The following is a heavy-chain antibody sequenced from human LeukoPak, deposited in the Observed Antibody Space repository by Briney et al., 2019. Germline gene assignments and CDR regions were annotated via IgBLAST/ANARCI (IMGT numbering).Heavy chain of an antibody. CDR1: GFTFNNYV. CDR2: MWPDGSHK. J-gene: IGHJ4*02. CDR3: VKDGTSYQFDY. V-gene: IGHV3-30*02. D-gene: IGHD1-26*01. Sequence: GGSLRLSCAASGFTFNNYVMHWVRQTPGKGLEWVAFMWPDGSHKNHANSVKGLFTISRDNSKNTMYLEMNSLRTEDTAVYYCVKDGTSYQFDYWGQGTLVTVSS.